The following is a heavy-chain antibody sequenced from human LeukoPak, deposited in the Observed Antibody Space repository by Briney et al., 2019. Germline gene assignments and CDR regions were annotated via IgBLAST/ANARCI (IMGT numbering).Heavy chain of an antibody. CDR2: IWFDGSNK. D-gene: IGHD6-13*01. Sequence: GGSLRLSCTASGFTFSSYGMHWVRQAPGKGLEWVVVIWFDGSNKFYADSVKGRFTVSRDNSRNTLYLQMNSLSAEDTAVYYCAKDAAGPEYWGQGTLVTVSS. CDR1: GFTFSSYG. J-gene: IGHJ4*02. V-gene: IGHV3-33*06. CDR3: AKDAAGPEY.